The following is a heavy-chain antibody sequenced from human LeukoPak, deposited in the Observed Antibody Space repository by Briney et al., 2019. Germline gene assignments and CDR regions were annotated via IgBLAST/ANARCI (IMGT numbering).Heavy chain of an antibody. J-gene: IGHJ4*02. Sequence: GASVKVSCKASGYTFTSYGISWVRQAPGQGLEWMGWITAFNGNTNYAQKFRGRVTMTTDTSTSAAYLEVRSLSSDDTAVYYCARYAGLVPAAMDYWGQGTLVTVSS. D-gene: IGHD2-2*01. V-gene: IGHV1-18*01. CDR3: ARYAGLVPAAMDY. CDR2: ITAFNGNT. CDR1: GYTFTSYG.